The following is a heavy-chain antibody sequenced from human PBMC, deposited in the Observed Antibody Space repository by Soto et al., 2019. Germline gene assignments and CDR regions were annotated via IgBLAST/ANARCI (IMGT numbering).Heavy chain of an antibody. D-gene: IGHD3-10*01. Sequence: EVHLVESGGGLVQSGGSLRLSCAASGFTFSSYWMHWVRQAPGKGLVWVSRIKGDGISTNYADSVKGRFTISRDNAKDTVFLQMNGLSADDTAVYYCARGAMGNYYNDYWGQGTRVTVPS. CDR3: ARGAMGNYYNDY. J-gene: IGHJ4*02. CDR1: GFTFSSYW. CDR2: IKGDGIST. V-gene: IGHV3-74*01.